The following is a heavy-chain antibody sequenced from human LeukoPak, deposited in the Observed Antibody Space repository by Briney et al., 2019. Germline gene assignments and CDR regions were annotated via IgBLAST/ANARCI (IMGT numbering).Heavy chain of an antibody. CDR1: GFTISSYG. V-gene: IGHV3-30*02. CDR3: ARVFSGWYGNYMDV. Sequence: LSGGSLRLSCVVSGFTISSYGMHWVRQAPGKGLEWVAFIRYDGSYKKYADSVKGRFTISRDNSKNTLYLQMISLRAEDTALYYCARVFSGWYGNYMDVWGKGTTVTVSS. J-gene: IGHJ6*03. CDR2: IRYDGSYK. D-gene: IGHD6-19*01.